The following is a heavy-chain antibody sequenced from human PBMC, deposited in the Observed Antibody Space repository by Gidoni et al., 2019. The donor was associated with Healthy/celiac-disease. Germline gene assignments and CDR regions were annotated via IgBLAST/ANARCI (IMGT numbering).Heavy chain of an antibody. V-gene: IGHV3-33*01. Sequence: QVQLVESGGGVVQPGRSLRLSCPASGFTFSSYGMHWVRQAPGKGLEWVAVIWYDGSNKYYADSVKGRFTISRDNSKNTLYLQMNSLRAEDTAVYYCARETVTLYYYYGMDVWGQGTTVTVSS. D-gene: IGHD3-16*02. CDR2: IWYDGSNK. J-gene: IGHJ6*02. CDR1: GFTFSSYG. CDR3: ARETVTLYYYYGMDV.